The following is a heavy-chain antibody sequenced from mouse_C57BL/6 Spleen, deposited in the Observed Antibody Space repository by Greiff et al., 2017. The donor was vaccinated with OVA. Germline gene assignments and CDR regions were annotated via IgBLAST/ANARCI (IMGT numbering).Heavy chain of an antibody. D-gene: IGHD2-4*01. Sequence: ESGPALVKPSQTVSLTCTVTGYSITNGNHWWNWIRPVSGSKLEWIGYISFSGSTDSNPSLKSRISITRDTSKNQLFLQLNSVTTEDIATYYYALCYDYGGYCFDYWGQGTTLTVSS. V-gene: IGHV3-4*01. J-gene: IGHJ2*01. CDR2: ISFSGST. CDR1: GYSITNGNHW. CDR3: ALCYDYGGYCFDY.